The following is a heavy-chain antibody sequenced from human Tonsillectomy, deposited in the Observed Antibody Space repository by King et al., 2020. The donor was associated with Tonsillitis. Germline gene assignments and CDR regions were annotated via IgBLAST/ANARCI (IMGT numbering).Heavy chain of an antibody. CDR3: ARDLWELPSPSDY. V-gene: IGHV1-2*02. J-gene: IGHJ4*02. CDR2: INPNSGGT. Sequence: VQLVQSGAEVKKPGASVKVSCKASGYTFTGYYMHWVRQAPGQGLEWMGCINPNSGGTNYAQKFQGRVTMTRETSISTAYMELSRLRSDDTAVYYCARDLWELPSPSDYWGQGTLVTVSS. D-gene: IGHD1-26*01. CDR1: GYTFTGYY.